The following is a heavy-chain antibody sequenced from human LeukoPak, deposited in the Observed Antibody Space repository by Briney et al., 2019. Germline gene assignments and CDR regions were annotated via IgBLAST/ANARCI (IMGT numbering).Heavy chain of an antibody. CDR3: AKGDYGDYVGWFDP. D-gene: IGHD4-17*01. CDR1: GFTFSSYA. J-gene: IGHJ5*02. Sequence: PGGSLRLSCAASGFTFSSYAMSWVRQAPGKGLEWVSAISGSGGSTYYADSVRGRFTISRDNSKNTLYLQMNSLRAEDTAVYYCAKGDYGDYVGWFDPWGQGTLVTVSS. V-gene: IGHV3-23*01. CDR2: ISGSGGST.